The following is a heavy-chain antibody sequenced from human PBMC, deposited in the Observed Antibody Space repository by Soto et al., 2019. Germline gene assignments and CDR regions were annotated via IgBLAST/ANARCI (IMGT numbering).Heavy chain of an antibody. J-gene: IGHJ2*01. D-gene: IGHD3-9*01. CDR1: DDSISSGGYY. CDR2: IYGTGNM. Sequence: QVQLQESGPGLVKPSQTLSLTCTVSDDSISSGGYYWSWIRQHPGKGLEWIGYIYGTGNMYYKSSLKSRLTFSVDTSKSHFSPKLTSVTAADTAVYYCARGTDTWFFALWGRGTLVTVSS. CDR3: ARGTDTWFFAL. V-gene: IGHV4-31*03.